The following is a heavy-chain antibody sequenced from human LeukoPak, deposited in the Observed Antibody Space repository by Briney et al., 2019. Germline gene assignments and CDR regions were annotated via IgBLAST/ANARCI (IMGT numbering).Heavy chain of an antibody. CDR3: ARDTSGSYPPEHFQH. Sequence: SETLSLTCTVYGGSISTYYWTWIRQPPGEGLEWIGYIYYSGSTNYNPSLKSRVTISVDTSKNQFSLKLSSVTAADTAVYYCARDTSGSYPPEHFQHWGQGTLVTVSS. CDR2: IYYSGST. J-gene: IGHJ1*01. V-gene: IGHV4-59*01. CDR1: GGSISTYY. D-gene: IGHD1-26*01.